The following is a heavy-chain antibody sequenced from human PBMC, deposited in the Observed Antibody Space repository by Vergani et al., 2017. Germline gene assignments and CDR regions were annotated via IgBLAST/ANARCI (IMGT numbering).Heavy chain of an antibody. V-gene: IGHV3-30*02. J-gene: IGHJ6*02. Sequence: QVQLVESGGGVVQPGGSLRLSCAASGFSFSTYGMHWVRQAPGRGLEWVAFLRYDGSNEYYGDAVKGRFIISRDNSKNMLSLEMHSLRPEDTAVYYCANSYCSSRSCYAFYGMEVWVQGTTVTVSS. CDR1: GFSFSTYG. CDR3: ANSYCSSRSCYAFYGMEV. CDR2: LRYDGSNE. D-gene: IGHD2-2*01.